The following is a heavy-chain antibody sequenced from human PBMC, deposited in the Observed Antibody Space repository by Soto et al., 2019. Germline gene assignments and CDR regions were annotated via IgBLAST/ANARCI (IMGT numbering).Heavy chain of an antibody. Sequence: QVQLVQSGAEVKKPGASVKLSCKAAGYSLTTYYIHWVRQAPGQGLEWMGIIDPSGGRTIFAQTFQGRVTMTRDTSANTVYLELSSLRSDDTAGYYFARKYYFDYGGQGTLFTVSS. J-gene: IGHJ4*02. CDR2: IDPSGGRT. D-gene: IGHD6-6*01. CDR3: ARKYYFDY. V-gene: IGHV1-46*01. CDR1: GYSLTTYY.